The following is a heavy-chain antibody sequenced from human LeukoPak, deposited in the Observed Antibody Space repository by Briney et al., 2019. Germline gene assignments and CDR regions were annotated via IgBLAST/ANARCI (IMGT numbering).Heavy chain of an antibody. CDR2: INPNSGGT. D-gene: IGHD2-2*01. CDR1: GYTFTGYY. Sequence: GASVKVSCKASGYTFTGYYIHWVRQAPGQGLEWMGWINPNSGGTNYAQNFQGRVTMTRDTSTSTAYMELSRLTSDDTAVYYCARSRYCSGTSCYSFDYWGQGTLVTVSS. V-gene: IGHV1-2*02. J-gene: IGHJ4*02. CDR3: ARSRYCSGTSCYSFDY.